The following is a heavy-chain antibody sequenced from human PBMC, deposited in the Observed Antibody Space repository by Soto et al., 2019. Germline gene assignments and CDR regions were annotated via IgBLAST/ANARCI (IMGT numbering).Heavy chain of an antibody. CDR2: IGISGDT. CDR1: GFTFSKFD. D-gene: IGHD2-15*01. Sequence: PGGSLRLSCEASGFTFSKFDMHWVRLPTGKGLEWVSTIGISGDTYYAVSVKGRFTISRDNAKNSLSLQMNSLRAGDTALYFCARGQEVGAHFFDSWGQGTQVTVSS. CDR3: ARGQEVGAHFFDS. V-gene: IGHV3-13*04. J-gene: IGHJ4*02.